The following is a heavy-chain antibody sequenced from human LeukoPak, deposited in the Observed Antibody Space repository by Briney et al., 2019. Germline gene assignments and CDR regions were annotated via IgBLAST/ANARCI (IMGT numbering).Heavy chain of an antibody. V-gene: IGHV3-30-3*01. D-gene: IGHD4-17*01. Sequence: PARCLRLSCVASGFSFSTYAMHWVRQAPGKGLDWLAVIPHDGSNKYYADSVRGRFTIVRDNSKNTLFLQMNSLGAEDTAVFYCAREVGDYALDYWGQGTLVTVAS. CDR2: IPHDGSNK. CDR3: AREVGDYALDY. CDR1: GFSFSTYA. J-gene: IGHJ4*02.